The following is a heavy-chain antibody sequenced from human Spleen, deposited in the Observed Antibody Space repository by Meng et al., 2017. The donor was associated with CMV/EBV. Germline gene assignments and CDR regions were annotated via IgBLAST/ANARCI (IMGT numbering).Heavy chain of an antibody. CDR2: ISGSGGSA. Sequence: GESLKISCAASGFTFSNYDMNWVRQAPGKGLEWVSAISGSGGSAYFADSVKGRFTISRDNSKNSLYLQMNSLRAEDTALYYCAGDPLAGGMDVWGQGTTVTVSS. V-gene: IGHV3-23*01. CDR1: GFTFSNYD. J-gene: IGHJ6*02. D-gene: IGHD3-10*01. CDR3: AGDPLAGGMDV.